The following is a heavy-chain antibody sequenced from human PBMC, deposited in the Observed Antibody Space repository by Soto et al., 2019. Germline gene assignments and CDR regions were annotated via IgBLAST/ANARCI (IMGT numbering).Heavy chain of an antibody. J-gene: IGHJ4*02. V-gene: IGHV3-48*02. CDR1: GFTFSSYS. CDR2: ISSSSGTR. D-gene: IGHD3-9*01. CDR3: ARDQDWSFDY. Sequence: GGSLRLSCAASGFTFSSYSMNWVRQAPGKGLEWISYISSSSGTRLYADSVEGRFTISRDNAKNSLYLQMNSLRDEDTAVYYCARDQDWSFDYWGQGTLVTVSS.